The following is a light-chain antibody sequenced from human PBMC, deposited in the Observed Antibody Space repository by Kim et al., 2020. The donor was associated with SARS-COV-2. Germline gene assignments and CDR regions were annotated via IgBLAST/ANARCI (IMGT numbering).Light chain of an antibody. Sequence: RVTISCTGSSSNIGAGYEVHWYQQLPGTAPKLLIYGNTNRPSGVPDRFSGSKSGTSASLAITGLQAEDEADYYCQSYDSSLGGSVFGGGTQLTVL. CDR2: GNT. V-gene: IGLV1-40*01. CDR3: QSYDSSLGGSV. J-gene: IGLJ3*02. CDR1: SSNIGAGYE.